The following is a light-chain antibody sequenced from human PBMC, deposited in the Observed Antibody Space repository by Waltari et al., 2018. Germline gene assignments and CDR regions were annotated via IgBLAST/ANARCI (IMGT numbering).Light chain of an antibody. V-gene: IGKV3-15*01. CDR2: RAS. CDR3: QQYDNRPPYT. Sequence: EIVMTQSPATLSVSPGERASLSCRASQSVSSIGAWYQQKPGLPPRLLIYRASTRATGVPPRFSGTGSETDFTLTISSLQSEDSAVYYCQQYDNRPPYTFGQGTKLDIK. CDR1: QSVSSI. J-gene: IGKJ2*01.